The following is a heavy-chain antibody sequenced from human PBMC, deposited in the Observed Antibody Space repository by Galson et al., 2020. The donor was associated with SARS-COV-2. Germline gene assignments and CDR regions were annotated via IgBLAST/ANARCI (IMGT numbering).Heavy chain of an antibody. V-gene: IGHV4-30-2*01. Sequence: SETLSLTCAVSGGSISSGGYSWSWIRPPPGKGLEWIGYIYHSGSTYYNPSLKSRVTISVDRSKNQFSLKLSSVTAADTAVYYCARGEGSYGDDAFDIWGQGTMVTVSS. D-gene: IGHD3-16*01. CDR2: IYHSGST. J-gene: IGHJ3*02. CDR1: GGSISSGGYS. CDR3: ARGEGSYGDDAFDI.